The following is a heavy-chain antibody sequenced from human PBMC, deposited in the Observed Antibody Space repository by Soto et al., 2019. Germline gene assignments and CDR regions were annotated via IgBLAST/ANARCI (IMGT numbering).Heavy chain of an antibody. CDR1: GYTFSNSL. J-gene: IGHJ6*02. V-gene: IGHV5-10-1*01. Sequence: QLVQSGTEVKKPGESLSISCKGSGYTFSNSLITWVRQMPGRGLEWMGRIDPRDSQTIYSPPFQGHVTISADKSISTDYLQWSSLKASDTATYYCARLIDVRGVLSFGVGRGGRIFQSEMDVWGRGTTVYVSS. CDR2: IDPRDSQT. D-gene: IGHD3-10*01. CDR3: ARLIDVRGVLSFGVGRGGRIFQSEMDV.